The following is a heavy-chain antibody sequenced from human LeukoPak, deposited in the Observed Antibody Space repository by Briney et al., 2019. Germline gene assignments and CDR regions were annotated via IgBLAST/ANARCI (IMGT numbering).Heavy chain of an antibody. V-gene: IGHV3-7*01. J-gene: IGHJ3*02. CDR1: GFTFSNAW. CDR3: ARVWGSAFDI. D-gene: IGHD7-27*01. Sequence: GGSLRLSCAASGFTFSNAWMSWVRQAPGKGLEWVANIKPDGSQKYYVDSVKGRFTISRDSAKNSLYLEMNSLRVEDTAVYYCARVWGSAFDIWGQGTMVTVSS. CDR2: IKPDGSQK.